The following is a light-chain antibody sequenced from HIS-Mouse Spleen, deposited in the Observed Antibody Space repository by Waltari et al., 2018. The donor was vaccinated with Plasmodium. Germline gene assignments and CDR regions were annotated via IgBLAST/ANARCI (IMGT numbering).Light chain of an antibody. V-gene: IGLV3-10*01. Sequence: SYDLTQPPSVSVSPGQTARITCPGDALPKKHAYWYQQKSGQAPVLVIYEDSKRPSGIPERFSGSSSGTMATLTISGAQVEDEADYYCYSTDSSGNHRVFGGGTKLTVL. CDR3: YSTDSSGNHRV. CDR2: EDS. J-gene: IGLJ3*02. CDR1: ALPKKH.